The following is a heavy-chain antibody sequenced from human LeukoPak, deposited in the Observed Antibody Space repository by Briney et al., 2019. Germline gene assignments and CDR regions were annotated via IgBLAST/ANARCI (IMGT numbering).Heavy chain of an antibody. Sequence: GGSLRLSCAASGFAFGRYGMHWVRQAPGKGLEGVALISHDGTNKNHADSVKGRFTISRDNSNNTLHLQMSSLRAEDTAVYYCARGPGALDYWGQGTLVTVSS. J-gene: IGHJ4*02. CDR1: GFAFGRYG. CDR2: ISHDGTNK. CDR3: ARGPGALDY. V-gene: IGHV3-30*03. D-gene: IGHD2-2*01.